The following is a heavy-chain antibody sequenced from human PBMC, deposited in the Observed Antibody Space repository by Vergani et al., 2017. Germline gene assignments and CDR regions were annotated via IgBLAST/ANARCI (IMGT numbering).Heavy chain of an antibody. CDR3: ARGGPKGTGYSGDAFDI. CDR1: GYTFTDYY. CDR2: VDPEDGET. J-gene: IGHJ3*02. Sequence: EVQLVQSGAEVKKPGATVKISCKVSGYTFTDYYMHWVQQAPGKGLEWMGLVDPEDGETIYAEKFQGRVTITADKSTSTAYMELSSLRSEDTAVYYCARGGPKGTGYSGDAFDIWGQGTLVTVSS. D-gene: IGHD3/OR15-3a*01. V-gene: IGHV1-69-2*01.